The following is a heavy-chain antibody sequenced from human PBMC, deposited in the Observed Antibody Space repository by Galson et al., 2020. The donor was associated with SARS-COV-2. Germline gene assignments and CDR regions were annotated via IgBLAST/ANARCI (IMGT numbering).Heavy chain of an antibody. CDR3: AKIDATFLYYYYGMDV. CDR1: GFTFSSYW. V-gene: IGHV3-7*01. CDR2: IKQDGSEK. D-gene: IGHD2-15*01. Sequence: GESLKISCAASGFTFSSYWMSWVRQAPGKGLEWVANIKQDGSEKYYVDSVKGRFTISRDNAKNSLYLQMNSLRAEDTAVYYCAKIDATFLYYYYGMDVWGQGTTVTVSS. J-gene: IGHJ6*02.